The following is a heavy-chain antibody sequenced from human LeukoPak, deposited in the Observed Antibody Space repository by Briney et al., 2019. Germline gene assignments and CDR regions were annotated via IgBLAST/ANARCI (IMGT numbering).Heavy chain of an antibody. J-gene: IGHJ4*02. CDR2: INRDGSER. D-gene: IGHD1-1*01. V-gene: IGHV3-7*03. Sequence: GGSLRLSCAASGFTFSNYWMTWVRQAPGKGLEWVANINRDGSERYYVDSVKGRFTISRDDAKSSLYLQMNSLRAEDTAVYYCARVVQVWGQGTLVTVSS. CDR3: ARVVQV. CDR1: GFTFSNYW.